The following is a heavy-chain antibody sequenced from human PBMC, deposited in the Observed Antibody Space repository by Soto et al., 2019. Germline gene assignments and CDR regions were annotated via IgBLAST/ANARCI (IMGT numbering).Heavy chain of an antibody. CDR3: ARACRRTSCYTTGGFDY. CDR2: ISSSGSTI. J-gene: IGHJ4*02. D-gene: IGHD2-2*02. V-gene: IGHV3-11*01. Sequence: QVQLVESGGGLVKPGGSLRLSCAASGFTFSDYYMSWIRQAPGKGLEWVSYISSSGSTIYYADSVKGRFTISRDNAKNPLYLPMHSPSAEATDVYYCARACRRTSCYTTGGFDYWGQGTLVTVSS. CDR1: GFTFSDYY.